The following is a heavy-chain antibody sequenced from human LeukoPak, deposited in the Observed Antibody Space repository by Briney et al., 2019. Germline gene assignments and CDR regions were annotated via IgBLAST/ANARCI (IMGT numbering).Heavy chain of an antibody. CDR1: GFTFSGSA. V-gene: IGHV3-73*01. J-gene: IGHJ6*02. CDR3: TRRDWEQWLAPYGMDV. Sequence: GGSLRLSCAASGFTFSGSAMHWVRQASGKGLEWVGRIRSKANSYATAYAASVKGRFTISRDDSKNTAYLQMNSLKTEDTVVYYCTRRDWEQWLAPYGMDVWGQGTTVTVSS. CDR2: IRSKANSYAT. D-gene: IGHD6-19*01.